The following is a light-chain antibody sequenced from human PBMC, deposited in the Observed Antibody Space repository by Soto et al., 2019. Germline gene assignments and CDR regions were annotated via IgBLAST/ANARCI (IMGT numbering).Light chain of an antibody. Sequence: QSVLTQPPSASGSPGQSVTISCTGTSSDVGAYNYVSWYQQHPGKAPKLMIYDVSKRPSGVPYRFSGSKSGNAASLTVSGLQGEDEADYYCSSYAGSSWVFGGGNKVTVL. J-gene: IGLJ3*02. V-gene: IGLV2-8*01. CDR2: DVS. CDR1: SSDVGAYNY. CDR3: SSYAGSSWV.